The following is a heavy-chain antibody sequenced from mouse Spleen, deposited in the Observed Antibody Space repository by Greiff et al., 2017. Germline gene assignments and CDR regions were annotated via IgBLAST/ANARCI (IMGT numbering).Heavy chain of an antibody. Sequence: QVQLQQSGAELVRPGASVTLSCKASGYTFTDYEMHWVKQTPVHGLEWIGAIDPETGGTAYNQKFKGKAILTADKSSSTAYMELRSLTSEDSAVYYCTGGTTMVPNFYAMDYWGQGTSVTVSS. CDR2: IDPETGGT. V-gene: IGHV1-15*01. CDR3: TGGTTMVPNFYAMDY. CDR1: GYTFTDYE. D-gene: IGHD2-1*01. J-gene: IGHJ4*01.